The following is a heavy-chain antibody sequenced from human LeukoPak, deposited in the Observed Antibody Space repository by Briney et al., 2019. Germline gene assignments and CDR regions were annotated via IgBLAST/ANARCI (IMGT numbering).Heavy chain of an antibody. CDR2: IYYSGST. D-gene: IGHD3-22*01. CDR3: ARGNYYDSSTYYRAFDI. CDR1: GGSLSSYY. Sequence: SETLSLTCTVSGGSLSSYYWNWLRQPPGKGLEWIGYIYYSGSTNYNPSLKSRVTISVDTSKNQFSLKLSSVTAADTAVYYCARGNYYDSSTYYRAFDIWGQGTMVTVSS. V-gene: IGHV4-59*01. J-gene: IGHJ3*02.